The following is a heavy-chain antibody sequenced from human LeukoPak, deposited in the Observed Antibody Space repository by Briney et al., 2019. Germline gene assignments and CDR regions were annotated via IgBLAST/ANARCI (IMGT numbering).Heavy chain of an antibody. Sequence: GGSLRLSCAASGFTFSSYWMSWVRQAPGKGLEWVANIKQDGSEKYYVDSVKGRFTISRDNAKNSLYLQMNSLRAEDTAVYYCARLSRGYYYYYYYMDVWGKGTTVTVSS. CDR3: ARLSRGYYYYYYYMDV. J-gene: IGHJ6*03. CDR2: IKQDGSEK. CDR1: GFTFSSYW. D-gene: IGHD3-22*01. V-gene: IGHV3-7*01.